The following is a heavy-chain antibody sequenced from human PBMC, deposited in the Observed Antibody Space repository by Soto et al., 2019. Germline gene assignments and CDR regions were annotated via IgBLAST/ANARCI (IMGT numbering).Heavy chain of an antibody. CDR3: AKEKYPYGSGSYDLSWFDP. V-gene: IGHV3-30*18. CDR2: ISYDGSNK. D-gene: IGHD3-10*01. J-gene: IGHJ5*02. CDR1: GFTFSSYG. Sequence: GSLRLSCAASGFTFSSYGMHWVRQAPGKGLEWVAVISYDGSNKYYADSVKGRFTISRDNSKNTLYLQMNSLRAEDTAVYYCAKEKYPYGSGSYDLSWFDPWGQGTLVTVSS.